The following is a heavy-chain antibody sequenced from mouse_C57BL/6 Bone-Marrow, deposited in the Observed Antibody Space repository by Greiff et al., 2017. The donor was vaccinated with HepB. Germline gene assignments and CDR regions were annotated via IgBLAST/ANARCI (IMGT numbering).Heavy chain of an antibody. J-gene: IGHJ2*01. CDR2: IDPSDSYT. D-gene: IGHD2-1*01. Sequence: QVQLQQPGAELVRPGTSVKLSCKASGYTFTSYWMHWVKQRPGQGLEWIGVIDPSDSYTNYNQKFKGKATLTVDTSSSTAYMQLSSLTSEGSAVYYCARSREGYGNYYFDYWGQGTTLTVSS. V-gene: IGHV1-59*01. CDR1: GYTFTSYW. CDR3: ARSREGYGNYYFDY.